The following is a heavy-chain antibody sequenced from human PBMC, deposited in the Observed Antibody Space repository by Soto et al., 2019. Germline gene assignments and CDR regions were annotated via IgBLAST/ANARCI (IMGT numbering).Heavy chain of an antibody. V-gene: IGHV3-7*03. CDR2: IKDDGTEE. Sequence: EVQVVESGGGLVQPGVSLRLSCVPSGFTFRTSWMTWVRQAPGKGLEWVANIKDDGTEEYYVDSVKGRFTISRDNAKNSLYLQMNSLRVEDTAVYYCAKWVGQYFDYWGQGTLVTVSS. D-gene: IGHD6-19*01. CDR3: AKWVGQYFDY. CDR1: GFTFRTSW. J-gene: IGHJ4*02.